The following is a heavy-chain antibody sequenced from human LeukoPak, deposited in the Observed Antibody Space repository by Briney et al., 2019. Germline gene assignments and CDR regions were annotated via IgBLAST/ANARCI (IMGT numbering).Heavy chain of an antibody. Sequence: PSETLSLTCTVSGGSISSSSYYWGWIRQPPGKGLEWIGSIYYSGSTYYNPSLKSRVTISVDSSKNQFSLKLSSVTAADTAVYYCARRVLGQLVHYFDYWGQGTLVTVSS. CDR3: ARRVLGQLVHYFDY. CDR1: GGSISSSSYY. J-gene: IGHJ4*02. CDR2: IYYSGST. D-gene: IGHD6-6*01. V-gene: IGHV4-39*01.